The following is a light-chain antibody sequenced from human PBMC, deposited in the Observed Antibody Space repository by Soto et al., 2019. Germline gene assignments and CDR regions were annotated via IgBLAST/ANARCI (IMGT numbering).Light chain of an antibody. J-gene: IGLJ2*01. CDR2: YDD. V-gene: IGLV1-36*01. CDR1: RSNVGKNG. Sequence: QSVLTQPPSVSGAPGQRVTISCSGSRSNVGKNGVNWYQQVPGKAPKLLIYYDDLLASGVSDRISASKSGTSASLAISGLQSEDEADYYCAAWDDSLAGSVVFGGGTKVTVL. CDR3: AAWDDSLAGSVV.